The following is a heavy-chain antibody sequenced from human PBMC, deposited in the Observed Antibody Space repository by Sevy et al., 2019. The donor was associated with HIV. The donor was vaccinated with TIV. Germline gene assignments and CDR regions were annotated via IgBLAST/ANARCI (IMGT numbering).Heavy chain of an antibody. Sequence: GGSLRLSCAVSGFTFSTYAMSWVRQAPGKGLEWVSAISGSGGSSTYYADSVKGRFTISSDNSKNTLYLQMNSLRAEDTAVYYCAKDRDFWRAACYFDYWGQGTLVTVSS. CDR1: GFTFSTYA. CDR2: ISGSGGSST. D-gene: IGHD3-3*01. J-gene: IGHJ4*02. V-gene: IGHV3-23*01. CDR3: AKDRDFWRAACYFDY.